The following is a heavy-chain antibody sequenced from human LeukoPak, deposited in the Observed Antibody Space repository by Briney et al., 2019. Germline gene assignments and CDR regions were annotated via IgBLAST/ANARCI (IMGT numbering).Heavy chain of an antibody. D-gene: IGHD5-24*01. Sequence: PGGSLRLSCAASGFTFSSYWMHWVRQAPGKGLVWVSRINSDGSGTTYADSVKGRFTISRVNAKNTLYLQMNSLRAEDTAVYYCARDEGEMSTVRGFDYWGQGTLVTVSS. V-gene: IGHV3-74*01. CDR3: ARDEGEMSTVRGFDY. CDR1: GFTFSSYW. CDR2: INSDGSGT. J-gene: IGHJ4*02.